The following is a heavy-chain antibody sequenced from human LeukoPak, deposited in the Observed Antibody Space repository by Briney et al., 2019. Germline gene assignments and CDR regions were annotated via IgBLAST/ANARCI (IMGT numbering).Heavy chain of an antibody. Sequence: ASVKVSCKASGYTFTSYGISWVRQAPGQGLEWMGWISAYNGNTNYAQKLQGRVTMTTDTSTSTAYMELRSLRSDDMAVYYCARVSYNWNYYYYYMDVWGKGTTVTVSS. D-gene: IGHD1-20*01. CDR3: ARVSYNWNYYYYYMDV. J-gene: IGHJ6*03. CDR2: ISAYNGNT. V-gene: IGHV1-18*03. CDR1: GYTFTSYG.